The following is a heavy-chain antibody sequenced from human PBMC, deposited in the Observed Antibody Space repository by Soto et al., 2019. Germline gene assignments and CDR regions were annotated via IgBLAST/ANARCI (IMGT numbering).Heavy chain of an antibody. J-gene: IGHJ6*02. CDR1: GFTFSSYG. V-gene: IGHV3-30*18. CDR2: ISYDGSNK. CDR3: AKEGTTMVDYYYYYGMDV. D-gene: IGHD5-18*01. Sequence: PGGSLRLSCAASGFTFSSYGMHWVRQAPGKGLEWVAVISYDGSNKYYADSVKGRFTISRDNSKNTLYLQMNSLRAEDTAVYYCAKEGTTMVDYYYYYGMDVWGQGTTVTVS.